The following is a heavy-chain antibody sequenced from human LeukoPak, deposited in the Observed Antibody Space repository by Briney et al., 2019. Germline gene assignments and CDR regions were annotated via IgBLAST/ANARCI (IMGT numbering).Heavy chain of an antibody. Sequence: ASVKVSCKASGYTFTDYYIHWVRQAPGQGLEWMGWISAYNGNTNYAQKLQGRVTMTTDTSTSTAYMELRSLRSDDTAVYYCATDSGSSPNWFDPWGQGTLVTVSS. CDR3: ATDSGSSPNWFDP. J-gene: IGHJ5*02. CDR2: ISAYNGNT. D-gene: IGHD1-26*01. CDR1: GYTFTDYY. V-gene: IGHV1-18*04.